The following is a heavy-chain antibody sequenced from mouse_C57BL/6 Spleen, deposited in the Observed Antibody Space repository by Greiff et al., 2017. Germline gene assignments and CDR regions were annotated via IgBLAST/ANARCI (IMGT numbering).Heavy chain of an antibody. CDR1: GYTFTGYW. CDR3: GRGPHPLDD. CDR2: IYPSDSET. J-gene: IGHJ1*03. Sequence: QVQLQQPGAELVRPGASVKLSCKASGYTFTGYWMDWVKQRPGQGLEWIGNIYPSDSETNYNQKFKGKATLTVDKSSSTAYMQLSSLTSADSACYYGGRGPHPLDDWGTGTTVTVSS. V-gene: IGHV1-61*01.